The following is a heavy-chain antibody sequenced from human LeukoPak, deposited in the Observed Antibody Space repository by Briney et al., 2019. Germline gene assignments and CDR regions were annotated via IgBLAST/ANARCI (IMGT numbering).Heavy chain of an antibody. D-gene: IGHD4-17*01. CDR3: ARDSGNYGDFDY. V-gene: IGHV4-61*02. CDR2: IYTSGST. Sequence: SQTLSLTCTVSGGSISSGSYYWSWIRQPAGKGLEWIGRIYTSGSTNYNPSLKSRVTISVDTSKNQFSLKLSSVTAADTAVYYCARDSGNYGDFDYWGQGTLVTVSS. CDR1: GGSISSGSYY. J-gene: IGHJ4*02.